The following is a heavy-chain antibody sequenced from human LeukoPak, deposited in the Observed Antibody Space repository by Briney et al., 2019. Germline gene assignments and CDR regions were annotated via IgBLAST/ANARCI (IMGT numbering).Heavy chain of an antibody. D-gene: IGHD2-21*02. CDR2: INPNSGGT. Sequence: SVKVSCKASGYTFTSYDINWVRQAPGQGLEWMGWINPNSGGTNYAQKFQGRVTMTRDTSISTAYMELSRLRSDDTAVYYCARDVVVVTAYLDYWGQGTLVTVSS. CDR3: ARDVVVVTAYLDY. J-gene: IGHJ4*02. V-gene: IGHV1-2*02. CDR1: GYTFTSYD.